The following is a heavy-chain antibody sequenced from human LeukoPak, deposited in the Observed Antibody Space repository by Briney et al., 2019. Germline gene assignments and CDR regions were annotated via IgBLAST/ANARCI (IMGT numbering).Heavy chain of an antibody. J-gene: IGHJ5*01. CDR1: GDSSRSYY. CDR2: IYYSGST. CDR3: ARGRNLEWFDY. D-gene: IGHD3-3*01. V-gene: IGHV4-59*01. Sequence: PSETLSLTCTVSGDSSRSYYWSCIRRPPGKGLEWIGYIYYSGSTNYNPSLKSRVTISVDTSKNQFSLKLNSVTAADTAVYYCARGRNLEWFDYWGQGTLVTVSS.